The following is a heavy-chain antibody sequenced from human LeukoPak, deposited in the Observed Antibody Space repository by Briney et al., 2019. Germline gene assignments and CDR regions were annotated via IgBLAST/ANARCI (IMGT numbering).Heavy chain of an antibody. V-gene: IGHV1-46*01. J-gene: IGHJ4*02. CDR2: INPSGGST. Sequence: ASVKVSCKASGYTLTSYYMHWVRQAPGQGLEWMGIINPSGGSTSYAQKFQGRVTMTRDMSTSTVYMELSSLRSEDTAVYYCARGPYCSGDTCYSQFLDHWGQGTLVTVSS. CDR1: GYTLTSYY. D-gene: IGHD2-15*01. CDR3: ARGPYCSGDTCYSQFLDH.